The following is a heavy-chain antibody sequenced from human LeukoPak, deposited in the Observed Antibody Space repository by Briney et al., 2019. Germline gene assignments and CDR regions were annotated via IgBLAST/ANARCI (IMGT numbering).Heavy chain of an antibody. CDR3: AKVSTVTTRNPIDH. Sequence: GGSLRLSCAASGFTFSSYAMSWVRQAPGKGLEGVSGISGSGGSTYYADSVEGRFTISRDNSKNTLYLQMNSLRAEDTAVYYCAKVSTVTTRNPIDHWDQGTLVTVSS. D-gene: IGHD4-17*01. CDR1: GFTFSSYA. J-gene: IGHJ4*02. V-gene: IGHV3-23*01. CDR2: ISGSGGST.